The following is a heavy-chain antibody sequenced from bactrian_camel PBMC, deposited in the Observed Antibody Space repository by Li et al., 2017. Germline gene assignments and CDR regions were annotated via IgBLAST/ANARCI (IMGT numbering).Heavy chain of an antibody. V-gene: IGHV3S40*01. CDR3: TPGVY. J-gene: IGHJ4*01. CDR2: INYAGDSK. D-gene: IGHD2*01. CDR1: GFALNTAF. Sequence: VQLVESGGGSVQAGGSMRLSCATSGFALNTAFMRWVRQAPGKGLEWVATINYAGDSKYYADSVKGRFIISRDDATNTLILQLDSLRTEDTARYYCTPGVYWSQGTQVTVS.